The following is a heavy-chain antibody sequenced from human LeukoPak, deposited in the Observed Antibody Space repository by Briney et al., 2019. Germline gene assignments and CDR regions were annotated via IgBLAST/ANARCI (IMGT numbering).Heavy chain of an antibody. CDR3: ARGYSSSWGEFDY. D-gene: IGHD6-13*01. Sequence: ASVKVSCKASGYTFTGYYMHWVRQAPGQGLEWMGWINPNSGGTNYAQKFQGRVTMTRDTSISTAYMELSRLRSDDTAVYYCARGYSSSWGEFDYWGQGTLVTVSS. J-gene: IGHJ4*02. CDR2: INPNSGGT. CDR1: GYTFTGYY. V-gene: IGHV1-2*02.